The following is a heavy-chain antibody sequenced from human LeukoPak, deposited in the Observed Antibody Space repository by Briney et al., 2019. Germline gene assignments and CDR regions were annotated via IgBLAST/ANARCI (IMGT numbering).Heavy chain of an antibody. CDR1: GFNFDDYG. CDR2: INWNGGST. J-gene: IGHJ6*03. CDR3: AKGPIGYCSSTSCYSRYYYMDV. Sequence: PGGSLRLSCVASGFNFDDYGMAWVRQAPGKGLEWVSDINWNGGSTNYADSVKGRFTISRDNSKNTLYLQMNSLRAEDTAVYYCAKGPIGYCSSTSCYSRYYYMDVWGKGTTVTISS. D-gene: IGHD2-2*01. V-gene: IGHV3-20*04.